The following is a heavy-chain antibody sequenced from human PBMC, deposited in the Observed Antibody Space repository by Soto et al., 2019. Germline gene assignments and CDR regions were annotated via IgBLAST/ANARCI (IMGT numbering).Heavy chain of an antibody. V-gene: IGHV1-18*04. CDR3: ERDGPIAVAGPDY. CDR1: GYTFTSYG. D-gene: IGHD6-19*01. J-gene: IGHJ4*01. Sequence: QVQLVQSGAEVKKPGASVQVSCKASGYTFTSYGISWVRQAPGQGLECMGWISAYNGNTNYAQKLQGRFTMTTDTSPSTAYIELRSLRSEDTAGYYCERDGPIAVAGPDYGGQGTLVTVSS. CDR2: ISAYNGNT.